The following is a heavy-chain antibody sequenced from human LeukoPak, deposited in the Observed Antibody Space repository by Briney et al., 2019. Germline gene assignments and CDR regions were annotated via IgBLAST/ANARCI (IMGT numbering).Heavy chain of an antibody. Sequence: SETLSLTCTVSGGSISSYYWSWIRQPPGKGLKWIGNIYYSGYTTYSPSLRSRVTISVDTSKNQFSLKLSSVTAADTAVYYCARLVRGVTPGWFDPWGQGTLVTVSS. CDR1: GGSISSYY. CDR2: IYYSGYT. J-gene: IGHJ5*02. D-gene: IGHD3-10*01. V-gene: IGHV4-59*12. CDR3: ARLVRGVTPGWFDP.